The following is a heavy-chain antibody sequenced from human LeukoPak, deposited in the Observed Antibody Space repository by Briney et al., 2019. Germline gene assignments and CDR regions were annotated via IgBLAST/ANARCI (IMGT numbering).Heavy chain of an antibody. CDR3: AKDPPDGLGILLDY. J-gene: IGHJ4*02. D-gene: IGHD7-27*01. Sequence: PGGSLRLSCAASGFTFSSYGMTWVRQAPGKGLEWVSIITGSGDSTYHADSVKGRFTISRDNSKNTLYLQMNSLRAEDTAVYYCAKDPPDGLGILLDYWGQGTLVTVSS. CDR2: ITGSGDST. CDR1: GFTFSSYG. V-gene: IGHV3-23*01.